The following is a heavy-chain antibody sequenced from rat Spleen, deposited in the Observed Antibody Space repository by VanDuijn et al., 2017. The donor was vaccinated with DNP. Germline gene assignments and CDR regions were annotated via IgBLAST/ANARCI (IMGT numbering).Heavy chain of an antibody. CDR2: ISPSGGYT. CDR3: ATGTLAY. V-gene: IGHV5-19*01. J-gene: IGHJ2*01. CDR1: GFTFSNYA. Sequence: EVQLVESGGGLVQPGRSLKLSCAASGFTFSNYAMHWIRQAPRKGLEWVASISPSGGYTYYRDSVKGRFTISRDNTKSTLYLQMDSLRSEDTATYYCATGTLAYWGQGVLVTVSS.